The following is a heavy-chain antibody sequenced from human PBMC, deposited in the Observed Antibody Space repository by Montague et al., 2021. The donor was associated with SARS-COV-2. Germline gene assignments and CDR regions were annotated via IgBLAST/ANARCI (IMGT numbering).Heavy chain of an antibody. CDR3: ARPGDSSIWYSPPDY. D-gene: IGHD6-13*01. CDR2: ISRNGGAT. CDR1: GFTFSSFA. V-gene: IGHV3-64*01. Sequence: SLRLSCAASGFTFSSFALHWVRQAPGKGLEYVSAISRNGGATYYATSVEGRFTISRDNSKNTLYLQMGSLRAEDMAVYYCARPGDSSIWYSPPDYRGQGTLVTVSS. J-gene: IGHJ4*02.